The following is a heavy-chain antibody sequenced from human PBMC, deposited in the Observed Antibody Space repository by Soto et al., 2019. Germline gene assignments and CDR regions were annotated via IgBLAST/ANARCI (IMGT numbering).Heavy chain of an antibody. CDR1: GYIFTSYG. D-gene: IGHD5-12*01. CDR3: ARDLGGFPDY. Sequence: QVQLVQSGVEVKKPGASVKVSCKASGYIFTSYGISWVRQAPGQGLEWMGWISAHNGNRKYAQKLQGRVTMATDTSTSTAYMELRSLRSDDTAVYYCARDLGGFPDYWGQGTLVTVSS. V-gene: IGHV1-18*01. J-gene: IGHJ4*02. CDR2: ISAHNGNR.